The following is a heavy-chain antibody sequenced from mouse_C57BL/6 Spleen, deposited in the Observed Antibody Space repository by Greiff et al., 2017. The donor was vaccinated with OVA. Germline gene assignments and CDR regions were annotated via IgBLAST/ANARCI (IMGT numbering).Heavy chain of an antibody. J-gene: IGHJ3*01. CDR2: ISSGGDYI. CDR3: TRDRGDYDDGYPAWFAY. V-gene: IGHV5-9-1*02. Sequence: EVQGVESGEGLVKPGGSLKLSCAASGFTFSSYAMSWVRQTPEKRLEWVAYISSGGDYIYYADTVKGRFTISRDNARNTLYLQMSSLKSEDTAMYYCTRDRGDYDDGYPAWFAYWGQGTLVTVSA. D-gene: IGHD2-3*01. CDR1: GFTFSSYA.